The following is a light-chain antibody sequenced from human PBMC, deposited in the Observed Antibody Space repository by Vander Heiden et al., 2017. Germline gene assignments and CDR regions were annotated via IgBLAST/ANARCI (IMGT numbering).Light chain of an antibody. J-gene: IGKJ4*01. CDR2: AAS. CDR1: QSISSY. CDR3: QQSYSTRPLT. Sequence: DIQMTQSPSSLSASVGDRVTITCRASQSISSYLNWYQQKPGKAPKLLIYAASSLQSGVPSRFSGSGSGTDFTLTISSLQPEDFATYYCQQSYSTRPLTFGGGTKVXIK. V-gene: IGKV1-39*01.